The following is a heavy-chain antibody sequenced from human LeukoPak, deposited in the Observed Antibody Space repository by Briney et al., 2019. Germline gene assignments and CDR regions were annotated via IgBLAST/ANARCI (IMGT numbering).Heavy chain of an antibody. D-gene: IGHD1-26*01. Sequence: GGSLRLSCAASGFTFDDYAMHWVRHAQGKGLEWVSGISWNSGSIGYADSVKGRFTISRDNAKNSLYLQMNSLRAEDTALYYCAKGLYSGSYSAWFDPWGQGTLVTVSS. CDR3: AKGLYSGSYSAWFDP. CDR1: GFTFDDYA. J-gene: IGHJ5*02. CDR2: ISWNSGSI. V-gene: IGHV3-9*01.